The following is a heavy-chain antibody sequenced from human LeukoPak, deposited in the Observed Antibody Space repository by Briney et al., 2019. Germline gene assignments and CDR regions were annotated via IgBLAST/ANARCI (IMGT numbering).Heavy chain of an antibody. Sequence: ASVKVSCKASGYTFTGYYMHWVRQAPGQGLEWMGWINPNSGGTNYAQKFQGRVTMTRDTSISTAYMELSRLRSDDTAVYYCARDRAGYGDGYMDVWGKGTTVTVSS. J-gene: IGHJ6*03. V-gene: IGHV1-2*02. CDR2: INPNSGGT. CDR1: GYTFTGYY. CDR3: ARDRAGYGDGYMDV. D-gene: IGHD4-17*01.